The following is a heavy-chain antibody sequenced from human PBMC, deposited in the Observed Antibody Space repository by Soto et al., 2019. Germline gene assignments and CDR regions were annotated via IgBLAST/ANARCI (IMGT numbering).Heavy chain of an antibody. CDR2: MNPNSGNT. D-gene: IGHD3-10*01. J-gene: IGHJ4*02. Sequence: ASVKVSCKASGYTFTSYDINWVRQATGQGLEWMGWMNPNSGNTGYARKFQGRVTMTRNTSISTAYMELSSLRSEDTAVYYCARVPVNRHYKRYYFDYWGQGTLVTVSS. CDR1: GYTFTSYD. V-gene: IGHV1-8*01. CDR3: ARVPVNRHYKRYYFDY.